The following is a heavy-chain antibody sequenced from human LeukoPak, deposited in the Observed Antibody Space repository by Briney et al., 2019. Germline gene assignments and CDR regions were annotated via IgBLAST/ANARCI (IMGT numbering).Heavy chain of an antibody. CDR1: NYSISTDYY. V-gene: IGHV4-38-2*02. CDR2: MYHSGST. D-gene: IGHD3-22*01. J-gene: IGHJ4*02. Sequence: SETLSLTCTVSNYSISTDYYWGWIRQPPGKGLEWIGTMYHSGSTYYNPSLKSRVTISVDTSKNQFSLKLSSVTAADTAVYYCARVQREYYYDSSGIMGNWGQGTLVTVSS. CDR3: ARVQREYYYDSSGIMGN.